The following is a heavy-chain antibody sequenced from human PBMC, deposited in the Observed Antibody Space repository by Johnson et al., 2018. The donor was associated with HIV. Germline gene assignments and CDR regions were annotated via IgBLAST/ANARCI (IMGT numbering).Heavy chain of an antibody. CDR2: IGKVSDT. Sequence: MLLVESGGGLVQPGGSLRLSCAASGFIFRSYDMHWVRQTAGKGLAWVSAIGKVSDTYYSDSVKGRFSMSRENVKNSLYLQMNNRRAGDTAVYFCARESRDGPNLRAFDIWGQGTTVIVSS. CDR3: ARESRDGPNLRAFDI. D-gene: IGHD5-24*01. V-gene: IGHV3-13*01. J-gene: IGHJ3*02. CDR1: GFIFRSYD.